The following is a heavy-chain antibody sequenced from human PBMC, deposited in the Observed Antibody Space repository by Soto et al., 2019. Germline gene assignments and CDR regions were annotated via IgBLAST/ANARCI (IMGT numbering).Heavy chain of an antibody. J-gene: IGHJ5*02. CDR2: ISTNSRYT. D-gene: IGHD3-9*01. CDR1: GFTFSSHA. V-gene: IGHV3-11*03. Sequence: PGGSLRLSCAVSGFTFSSHAMHWIRQAPGKGLEWISYISTNSRYTKYADSVKGRFTISRDDAKNSLYLQMNSLRVEDTAVYYCARVYDILTSAWLDPWGQGTLVTVSS. CDR3: ARVYDILTSAWLDP.